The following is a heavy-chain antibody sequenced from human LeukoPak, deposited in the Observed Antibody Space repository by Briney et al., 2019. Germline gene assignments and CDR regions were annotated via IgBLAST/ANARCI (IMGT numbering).Heavy chain of an antibody. CDR3: VSGGDWGFGWYFDV. V-gene: IGHV6-1*01. CDR2: IYYRSRWHY. J-gene: IGHJ2*01. D-gene: IGHD7-27*01. Sequence: SQTLSLTCAISGDSVSSNSGSWSWIRQSPSIGPEWLGRIYYRSRWHYEYAVSVQNRISISPDTTKNQFSLQLNSMSPDDSAVYYCVSGGDWGFGWYFDVWGRGALVTVSS. CDR1: GDSVSSNSGS.